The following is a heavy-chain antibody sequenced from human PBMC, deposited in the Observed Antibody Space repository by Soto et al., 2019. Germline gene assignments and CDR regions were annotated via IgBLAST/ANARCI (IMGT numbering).Heavy chain of an antibody. CDR1: GYTFTVYY. Sequence: ASVKVSCKASGYTFTVYYMHWVRQAPGQGLEWMGWISPNSGGAFAAQKFQGRVTMTRDTSVNMAYMELTSLKSDDTAVYYCARQRKGAAAGPVDAFDIWGQGTMVTVSS. D-gene: IGHD6-13*01. CDR3: ARQRKGAAAGPVDAFDI. J-gene: IGHJ3*02. CDR2: ISPNSGGA. V-gene: IGHV1-2*02.